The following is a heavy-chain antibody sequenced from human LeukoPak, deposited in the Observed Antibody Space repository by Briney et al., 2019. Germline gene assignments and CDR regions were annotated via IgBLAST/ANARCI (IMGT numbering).Heavy chain of an antibody. CDR3: ARGPTVTTSPY. V-gene: IGHV3-23*01. J-gene: IGHJ4*02. CDR1: GFTFSSYA. D-gene: IGHD4-17*01. Sequence: GGSLRLSCAASGFTFSSYAMSWVRQAPGKGLEWVSAISGSGGSTYYADSVKGRFTISRDNSKNTLYLQMNSLRAEDTAVYYCARGPTVTTSPYWGQGTLVTVSS. CDR2: ISGSGGST.